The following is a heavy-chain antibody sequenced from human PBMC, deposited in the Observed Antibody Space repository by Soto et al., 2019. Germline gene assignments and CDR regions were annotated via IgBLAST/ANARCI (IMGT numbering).Heavy chain of an antibody. CDR2: IKQDGSEK. Sequence: EVQLVESGGGLVQPGGSLRLSCAASGFTFSSYWMSWVRQAPGKGLEWVANIKQDGSEKYYVDSVKGRFTISRDNAKNSLSLQMNSLRDEDTAVYYCARVVKVYYDFWSGYRQYNWFDPWGQGTLVTVSS. CDR1: GFTFSSYW. D-gene: IGHD3-3*01. CDR3: ARVVKVYYDFWSGYRQYNWFDP. J-gene: IGHJ5*02. V-gene: IGHV3-7*01.